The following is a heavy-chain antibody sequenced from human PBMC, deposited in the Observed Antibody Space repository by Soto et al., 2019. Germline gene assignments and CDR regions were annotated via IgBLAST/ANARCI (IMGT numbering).Heavy chain of an antibody. V-gene: IGHV4-31*03. J-gene: IGHJ4*02. CDR2: IYYSGST. CDR1: GGSISSGGYY. CDR3: ARVSTSIHEYYFDY. Sequence: SETLSLTCTVSGGSISSGGYYWSWIRQHPGKGLEWIGYIYYSGSTYYNPSLKSRVTISVDTSKNQFSLKLSSVTAADTAVYYCARVSTSIHEYYFDYWGQGTLVTVS.